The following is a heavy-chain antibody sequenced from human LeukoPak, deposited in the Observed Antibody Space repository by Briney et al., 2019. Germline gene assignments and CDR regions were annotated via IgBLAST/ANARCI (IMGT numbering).Heavy chain of an antibody. CDR3: ARSSHGDPYYFDY. J-gene: IGHJ4*02. CDR2: IKQDGSEK. V-gene: IGHV3-7*01. Sequence: GGSLRLSCAASGFTFSSYWMSWVRQAPGKGLEWVANIKQDGSEKYYVDSVKGRFTISRDNAKNSLYQQMNSLRAEDTAVYYCARSSHGDPYYFDYWGQGTLVTVSS. CDR1: GFTFSSYW. D-gene: IGHD4-17*01.